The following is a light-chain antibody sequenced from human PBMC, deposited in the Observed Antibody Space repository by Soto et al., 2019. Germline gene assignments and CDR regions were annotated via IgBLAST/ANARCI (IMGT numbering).Light chain of an antibody. J-gene: IGKJ2*01. Sequence: DIVMTQSPLSLPVTPGEPASISCRSSQSLLHRNGYNDLDWYLQKPGQSPQLLDYVGSNRASGVPDRFRGSGSGTDFTLKISRVEAEDVGVYYCMQALQTRYTFGQGTQLEIK. CDR1: QSLLHRNGYND. V-gene: IGKV2-28*01. CDR3: MQALQTRYT. CDR2: VGS.